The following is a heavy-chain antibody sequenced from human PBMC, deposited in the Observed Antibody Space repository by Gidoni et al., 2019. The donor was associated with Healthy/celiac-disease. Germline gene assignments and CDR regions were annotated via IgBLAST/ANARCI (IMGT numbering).Heavy chain of an antibody. V-gene: IGHV5-51*01. D-gene: IGHD3-22*01. CDR1: GYIFTSYW. CDR2: IYPGDSDT. CDR3: ARRGHYYDSSGYYYGDAFDI. Sequence: EVQLVQSGAEVKKPGESLKISCKGSGYIFTSYWIGWVRQMPGKGLEWMGIIYPGDSDTRYSPSFQGQVTISADKSISTAYLQWSSLKASDTAMYYCARRGHYYDSSGYYYGDAFDIWGQGTMVTVSS. J-gene: IGHJ3*02.